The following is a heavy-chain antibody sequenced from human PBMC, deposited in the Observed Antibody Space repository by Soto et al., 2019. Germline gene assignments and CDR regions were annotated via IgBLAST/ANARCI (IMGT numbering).Heavy chain of an antibody. CDR3: VKGRSGYDFDY. CDR1: GFTFSSYV. D-gene: IGHD5-12*01. CDR2: ISGSGSGT. Sequence: GGSLRLSCAASGFTFSSYVMSWVRQAPGKGLEWVSAISGSGSGTYYADSVKGRFTISRDNSKNTLYVQMNSMRAEDTAVYYCVKGRSGYDFDYWGQGTLVTVSS. V-gene: IGHV3-23*01. J-gene: IGHJ4*02.